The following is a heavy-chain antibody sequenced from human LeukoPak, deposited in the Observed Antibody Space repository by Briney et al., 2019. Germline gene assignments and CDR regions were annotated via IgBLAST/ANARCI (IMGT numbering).Heavy chain of an antibody. V-gene: IGHV3-7*02. Sequence: GGSLRLSCAASGFTFSSYWMSWVRQAPGKGLEWVANIKQDGSDKNYVDSVKGRYTISKDNAKNLLSLEMNGLRAEDTAVYYCATYKHQLRTVYFDYWGQGTLVTVSS. CDR3: ATYKHQLRTVYFDY. J-gene: IGHJ4*02. CDR1: GFTFSSYW. D-gene: IGHD1-1*01. CDR2: IKQDGSDK.